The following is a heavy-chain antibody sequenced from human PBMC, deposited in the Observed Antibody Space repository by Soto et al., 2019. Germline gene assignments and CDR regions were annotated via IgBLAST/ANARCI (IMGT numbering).Heavy chain of an antibody. J-gene: IGHJ6*02. CDR1: GFTFGDYA. V-gene: IGHV3-49*04. D-gene: IGHD2-2*02. CDR2: IRSKANSYTT. Sequence: GGSLRLSCTASGFTFGDYAMSWVRQAPGKGLEWVGFIRSKANSYTTEYAASVKGRFTISRDDSKNSLYLQMNSLKTEDTAVYYCARGGYCSSTSCYTDYYGMDVWGQGTTVTVSS. CDR3: ARGGYCSSTSCYTDYYGMDV.